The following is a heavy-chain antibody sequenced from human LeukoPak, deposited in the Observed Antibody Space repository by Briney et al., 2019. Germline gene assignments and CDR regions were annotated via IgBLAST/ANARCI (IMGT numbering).Heavy chain of an antibody. D-gene: IGHD3-9*01. CDR3: ATEIITYYDILTGRRGAFDI. Sequence: GGSLRLSCAASGFTFSSYSMNWVRQAPGKGLEWVSSISSSSSYIYYADSVKGRFTISRDNAKNSLYLQMNSLRAEDTAVYYCATEIITYYDILTGRRGAFDIWGQGAMVTVSS. CDR2: ISSSSSYI. J-gene: IGHJ3*02. V-gene: IGHV3-21*01. CDR1: GFTFSSYS.